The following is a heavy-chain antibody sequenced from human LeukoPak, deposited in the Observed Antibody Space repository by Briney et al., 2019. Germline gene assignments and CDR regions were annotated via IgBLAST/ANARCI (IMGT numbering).Heavy chain of an antibody. CDR1: GGSISSYY. CDR2: IYYSGST. V-gene: IGHV4-59*01. J-gene: IGHJ5*02. D-gene: IGHD2-2*01. CDR3: ARTNEYQLLWRRGRWFDL. Sequence: SETLSLTCTVSGGSISSYYWSWIRQPPGKGLEWIGYIYYSGSTNYNPSLKSRVTISVDTSKNQFSLKLSSVTAADTAVYYCARTNEYQLLWRRGRWFDLWGQGTLVTVSS.